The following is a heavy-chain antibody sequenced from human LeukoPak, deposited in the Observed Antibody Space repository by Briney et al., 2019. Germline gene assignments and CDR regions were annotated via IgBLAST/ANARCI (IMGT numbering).Heavy chain of an antibody. CDR3: ATHGFEYMHYYYMDV. CDR1: GGSFSGYY. Sequence: PSETLSLNCPVSGGSFSGYYWTWIRQFPGKGLEWIGEMNDRGTTNRNPSLRSRVTMSVDPSQNQFSLTLNSVTAADTAVYFCATHGFEYMHYYYMDVWGKGTTVTVSS. J-gene: IGHJ6*03. CDR2: MNDRGTT. V-gene: IGHV4-34*01. D-gene: IGHD6-6*01.